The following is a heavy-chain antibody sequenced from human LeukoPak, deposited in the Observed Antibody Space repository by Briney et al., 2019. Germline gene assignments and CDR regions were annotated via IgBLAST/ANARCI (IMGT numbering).Heavy chain of an antibody. Sequence: ASVKVSCKASGYTFTSYYMHWVRQAPGQGLEWMGIINPSGGSTSYAQKFQGRVTMTRDTSTSTVYMELSSLRSEDTAVYYCARDVSGVESEGYDMDVWGKGTTVTVSS. J-gene: IGHJ6*04. CDR2: INPSGGST. CDR1: GYTFTSYY. D-gene: IGHD3-10*01. CDR3: ARDVSGVESEGYDMDV. V-gene: IGHV1-46*01.